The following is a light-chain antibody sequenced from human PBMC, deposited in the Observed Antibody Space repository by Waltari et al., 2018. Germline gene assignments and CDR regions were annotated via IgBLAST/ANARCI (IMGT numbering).Light chain of an antibody. CDR3: QAWDRGSSTGV. Sequence: SYDLTQPPSVSVSPGQTASITCSGDKLGDNYASWYRQKAGQSPELVISPHDKLPSAIPERFSASNSGNIVTLTITGTQAIDVADYFCQAWDRGSSTGVFGGWTKLTVL. CDR1: KLGDNY. J-gene: IGLJ3*02. CDR2: PHD. V-gene: IGLV3-1*01.